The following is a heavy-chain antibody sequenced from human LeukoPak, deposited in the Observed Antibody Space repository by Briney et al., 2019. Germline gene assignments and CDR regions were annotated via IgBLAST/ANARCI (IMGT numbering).Heavy chain of an antibody. Sequence: PGGSLRLSCVASGFTFSSYSTNWVRQAPGKGLEWISYISSSSATIYYADSVKGRFTISRDNSKNTLYLQMNSLRAEDTAVYYCAKAGGSGWYGLDQYFDYWGQGTLVTVSS. V-gene: IGHV3-48*01. D-gene: IGHD6-19*01. CDR1: GFTFSSYS. J-gene: IGHJ4*02. CDR2: ISSSSATI. CDR3: AKAGGSGWYGLDQYFDY.